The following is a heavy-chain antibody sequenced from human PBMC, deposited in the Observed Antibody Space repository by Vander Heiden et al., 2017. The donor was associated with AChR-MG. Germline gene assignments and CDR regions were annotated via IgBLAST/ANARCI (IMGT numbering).Heavy chain of an antibody. CDR3: AKGRDILTGYYARVRTTNHDY. Sequence: EVQLLESGGGLVQPGWSLRLSCAASGFTFSSYALSWVRQAPGKGLEWVSAISGGGGSTYYADSVKGRFTISRDNSKNTLYLQMNSLRAEDTAVYYCAKGRDILTGYYARVRTTNHDYWGQGTLVTVSS. V-gene: IGHV3-23*01. CDR1: GFTFSSYA. CDR2: ISGGGGST. J-gene: IGHJ4*02. D-gene: IGHD3-9*01.